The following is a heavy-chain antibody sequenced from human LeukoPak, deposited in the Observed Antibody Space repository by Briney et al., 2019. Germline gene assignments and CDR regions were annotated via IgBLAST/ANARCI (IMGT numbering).Heavy chain of an antibody. CDR1: GGSFSGYY. J-gene: IGHJ5*02. CDR3: ASDPSVAAAGNNWFDP. Sequence: SETLSLTCAVYGGSFSGYYWSWIRQPPGKGLEWIGEINHSGSTNYNPSLKSRVTISVDTSKNQFSLELNSVTAADTAVYYCASDPSVAAAGNNWFDPWGQGTLVTVSS. D-gene: IGHD6-13*01. CDR2: INHSGST. V-gene: IGHV4-34*01.